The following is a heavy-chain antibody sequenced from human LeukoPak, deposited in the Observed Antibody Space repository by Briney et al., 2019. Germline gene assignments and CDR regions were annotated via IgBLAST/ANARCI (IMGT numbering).Heavy chain of an antibody. CDR2: IRSKAYGGTT. Sequence: PGGSLRLSCTASGFTFGDYAMSWVRQAPGKGLEWVGFIRSKAYGGTTEYAASVKGRFTISRDDSKSIAYLQMNSLKTEGTAVYYCTRVGEDYYDSSGYYSDAFDIWGQGTMVTVSS. CDR3: TRVGEDYYDSSGYYSDAFDI. J-gene: IGHJ3*02. D-gene: IGHD3-22*01. V-gene: IGHV3-49*04. CDR1: GFTFGDYA.